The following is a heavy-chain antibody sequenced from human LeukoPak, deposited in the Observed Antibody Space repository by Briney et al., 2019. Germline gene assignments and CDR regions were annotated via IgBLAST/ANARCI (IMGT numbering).Heavy chain of an antibody. CDR2: INPSGGST. D-gene: IGHD3-22*01. CDR1: GYTFTSYY. J-gene: IGHJ3*02. V-gene: IGHV1-46*01. Sequence: ASVKVSCKASGYTFTSYYMHWVRQAPGQGLEWMGTINPSGGSTSYAQKFQGRVTMTRDTSTSTVYMELSSLRSEDTAVYYCARGWPYYYDSSGYKRGAFDIWGQGTMVTVSS. CDR3: ARGWPYYYDSSGYKRGAFDI.